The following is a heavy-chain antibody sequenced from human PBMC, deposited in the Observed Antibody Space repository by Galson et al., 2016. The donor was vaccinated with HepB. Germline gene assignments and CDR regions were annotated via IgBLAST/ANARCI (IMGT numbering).Heavy chain of an antibody. J-gene: IGHJ4*02. CDR3: ARHRGSCSGGSCYSDY. CDR2: ISSSGTTI. V-gene: IGHV3-48*02. Sequence: SLRLSCAASGFGFSGYSMNWVRQAPGKGLEWVSHISSSGTTIYYGDSVKGRFTISRDSAKNSVYLQMSSLRDEDTAIYYCARHRGSCSGGSCYSDYWGQGTLVTVSS. CDR1: GFGFSGYS. D-gene: IGHD2-15*01.